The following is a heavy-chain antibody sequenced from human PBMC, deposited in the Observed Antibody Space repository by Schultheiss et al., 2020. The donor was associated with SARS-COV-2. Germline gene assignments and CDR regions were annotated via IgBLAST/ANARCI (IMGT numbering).Heavy chain of an antibody. CDR1: GFTFSSYA. V-gene: IGHV3-23*01. Sequence: GGSLRLSCAASGFTFSSYAMSWVRQAPGKGLEWVSAISGSGGSTYYADSVKGRFTISRDNSKNTLYLQMNSLRVEDTAVYYCARETALRFLEWLQKEYYFDAWGQGTLVTVSS. D-gene: IGHD3-3*01. CDR2: ISGSGGST. J-gene: IGHJ4*02. CDR3: ARETALRFLEWLQKEYYFDA.